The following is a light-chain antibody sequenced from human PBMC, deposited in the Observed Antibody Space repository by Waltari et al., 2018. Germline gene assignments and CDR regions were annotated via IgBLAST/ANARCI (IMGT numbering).Light chain of an antibody. V-gene: IGKV1-5*03. CDR3: QHYNNCFPLT. Sequence: DIQMTQSPSTPSASVGDRVTITCRASQSINMWLAWYQQKPGKAPKLLIYKASNLESGVPSRFSGSGSATEFTLTISSLQPDDFATYYCQHYNNCFPLTFGGGTKVEVK. CDR2: KAS. CDR1: QSINMW. J-gene: IGKJ4*01.